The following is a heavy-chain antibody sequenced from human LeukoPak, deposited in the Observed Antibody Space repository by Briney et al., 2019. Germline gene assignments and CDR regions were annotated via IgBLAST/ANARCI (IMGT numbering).Heavy chain of an antibody. CDR2: IYYSGST. D-gene: IGHD3-16*01. J-gene: IGHJ6*02. CDR3: ARVGGVPKLTLDV. Sequence: SETLSLTCTVSGGAVSGYYWSWIRQPPGKGLEWIGYIYYSGSTNYNLFLKSRVSISLDTSKNQFSLKLSSVTAADTAVYYCARVGGVPKLTLDVWGQGTTVTVSS. CDR1: GGAVSGYY. V-gene: IGHV4-59*02.